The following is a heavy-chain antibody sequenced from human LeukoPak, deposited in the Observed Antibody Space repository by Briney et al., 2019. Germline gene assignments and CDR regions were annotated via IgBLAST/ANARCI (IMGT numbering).Heavy chain of an antibody. CDR2: ISAYSGNT. CDR3: ARVKDSSSWYLYYYYYYMDV. Sequence: ASVKVSCKASGYTFINYDITWVRQAPGQGLEWMGWISAYSGNTNYAQNLQGRVTMTTDTSTSTAYLELRSLRSDDTAVYYCARVKDSSSWYLYYYYYYMDVWGKGTTVTVSS. V-gene: IGHV1-18*01. CDR1: GYTFINYD. J-gene: IGHJ6*03. D-gene: IGHD6-13*01.